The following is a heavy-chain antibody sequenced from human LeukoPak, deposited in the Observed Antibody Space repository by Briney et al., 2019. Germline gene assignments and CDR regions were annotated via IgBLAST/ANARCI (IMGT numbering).Heavy chain of an antibody. J-gene: IGHJ4*02. Sequence: SETLSLTCTVSGGSISSYYWNWIRQPPGKGLEWIGYIYYSGSTNYNPSLKSRVTISVDTSKNQFSLKLSSVTAADTAVYYCARHVIVPDSSGYPLDWGQGTLVTVSS. CDR1: GGSISSYY. CDR3: ARHVIVPDSSGYPLD. D-gene: IGHD3-22*01. V-gene: IGHV4-59*08. CDR2: IYYSGST.